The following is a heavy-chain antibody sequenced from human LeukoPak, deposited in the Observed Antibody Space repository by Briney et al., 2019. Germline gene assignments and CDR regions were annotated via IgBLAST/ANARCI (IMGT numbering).Heavy chain of an antibody. Sequence: SETLSLTCTVSGGSISSYYWSWIRQPAGKGLGWIGRIYTSGSTNYNPSLKSRVTMSVDTSKNQFSLKLSSVTAADTAVYYCARDFPHDFWSGYYNYYYYYMDVWGKGTTVTVSS. CDR2: IYTSGST. CDR1: GGSISSYY. CDR3: ARDFPHDFWSGYYNYYYYYMDV. D-gene: IGHD3-3*01. J-gene: IGHJ6*03. V-gene: IGHV4-4*07.